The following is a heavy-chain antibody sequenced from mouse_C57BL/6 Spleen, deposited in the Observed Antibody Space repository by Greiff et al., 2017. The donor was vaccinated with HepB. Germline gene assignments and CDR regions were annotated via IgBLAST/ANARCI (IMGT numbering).Heavy chain of an antibody. V-gene: IGHV1-59*01. Sequence: QVQLQQPGAELVRPGTSVKLSCKASGYTFTSYWMHWVKQRPGQGLEWIGVIDPSDSYTNYNQKFKGKATLTVDTSSSTAYMQLSSLTSEDSAVYYCARSPYYYGSSYHFDYWGQGTTLPVSS. D-gene: IGHD1-1*01. CDR3: ARSPYYYGSSYHFDY. CDR1: GYTFTSYW. J-gene: IGHJ2*01. CDR2: IDPSDSYT.